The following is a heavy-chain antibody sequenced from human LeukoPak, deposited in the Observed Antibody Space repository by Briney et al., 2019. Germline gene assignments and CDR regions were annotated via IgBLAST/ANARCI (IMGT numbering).Heavy chain of an antibody. D-gene: IGHD1-20*01. V-gene: IGHV4-34*01. CDR2: INHSGST. CDR3: ARGRYNWNY. J-gene: IGHJ4*02. CDR1: GGSFSGCY. Sequence: SETLSLTCAVYGGSFSGCYWSWIRQPPGKGLEWIGEINHSGSTNYNPSLKSRVTISVDTSKNQFSLKLSSVTAADTAVYYCARGRYNWNYWGQGILVTVSS.